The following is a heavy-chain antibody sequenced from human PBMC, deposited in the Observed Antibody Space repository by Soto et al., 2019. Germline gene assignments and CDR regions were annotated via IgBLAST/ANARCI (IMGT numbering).Heavy chain of an antibody. CDR2: IIPIFGTA. V-gene: IGHV1-69*01. CDR1: GGTFSSYA. D-gene: IGHD3-22*01. J-gene: IGHJ5*02. CDR3: AGLKYYYDSSGYPYPNWFDP. Sequence: QVQLVQSGAEVKKPGSSVKVSCKASGGTFSSYAISWVRQAPGQGLEWMGGIIPIFGTANYAQKFQGRVTINADESTSTAYMKLSSLRSEDTAVYYCAGLKYYYDSSGYPYPNWFDPWGQGTLVTVSS.